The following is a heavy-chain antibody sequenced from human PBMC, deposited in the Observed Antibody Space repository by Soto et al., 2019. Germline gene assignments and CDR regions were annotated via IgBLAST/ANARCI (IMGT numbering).Heavy chain of an antibody. D-gene: IGHD3-22*01. CDR3: AGYDDSGYYLDY. V-gene: IGHV4-4*07. J-gene: IGHJ4*02. CDR2: IYISGST. CDR1: GGSISSHY. Sequence: SETLSLTCSVSGGSISSHYLSWIRQPAGKGLEWIGLIYISGSTNYNPSPKSRVTISVDKSKRKFSLKLGSVNAADTAVYYCAGYDDSGYYLDYWGQGNLVTVSS.